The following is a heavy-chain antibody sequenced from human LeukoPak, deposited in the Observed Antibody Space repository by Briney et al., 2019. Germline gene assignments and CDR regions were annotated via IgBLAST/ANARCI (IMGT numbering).Heavy chain of an antibody. V-gene: IGHV1-46*01. J-gene: IGHJ5*02. CDR3: ARGRLRFLEWLTNNWFDP. CDR1: GYTFTSYY. Sequence: ASVKVSCKASGYTFTSYYMHWVRQAPGQGLGWMGIINPSGGSTSYAQKFQGRVTMTRDTSTSTVYMELSSLRSEDTAVYYCARGRLRFLEWLTNNWFDPWGQGTLVTVSS. D-gene: IGHD3-3*01. CDR2: INPSGGST.